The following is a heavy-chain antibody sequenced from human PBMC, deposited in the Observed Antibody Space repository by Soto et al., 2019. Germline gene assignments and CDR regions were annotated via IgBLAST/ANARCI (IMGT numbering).Heavy chain of an antibody. CDR3: ARDSYYDFWSGYLSYYYYGMDV. D-gene: IGHD3-3*01. Sequence: QVQLVESGGGLVKPGGSLRLSCAASGFTFSDYYMSWIRQAPGKGLEWVSYISSSGSTIYYADSVKGRFTISRDNAKNSLYLQMNSLRAEDTAVYYCARDSYYDFWSGYLSYYYYGMDVWGQGTTVTVSS. V-gene: IGHV3-11*01. CDR1: GFTFSDYY. J-gene: IGHJ6*02. CDR2: ISSSGSTI.